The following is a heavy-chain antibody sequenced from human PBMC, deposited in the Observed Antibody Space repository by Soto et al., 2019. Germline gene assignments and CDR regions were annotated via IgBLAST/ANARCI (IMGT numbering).Heavy chain of an antibody. CDR1: GFIFSNYD. CDR2: IWYDESNQ. J-gene: IGHJ4*02. CDR3: ARGALYSSTWYGDDY. D-gene: IGHD6-13*01. Sequence: ESGGGVVQPGRSLRLSCEASGFIFSNYDMQWVRQAPGKGLEWVAIIWYDESNQYYADSVKGRFTISRDNSRVFLEMNSLRAEDTAVYYCARGALYSSTWYGDDYWGRGTLVTVSS. V-gene: IGHV3-33*01.